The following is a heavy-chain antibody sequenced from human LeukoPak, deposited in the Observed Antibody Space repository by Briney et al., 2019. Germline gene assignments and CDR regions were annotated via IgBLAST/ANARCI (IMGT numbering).Heavy chain of an antibody. CDR1: GYNFNTYY. CDR2: INPSSGST. CDR3: ARPNYDFWSGRRDAFDI. V-gene: IGHV1-46*02. Sequence: ASVKVSCKASGYNFNTYYMHWVRQAPGQGLEWMGIINPSSGSTSYAQKFQGRVTMTRDTSATTFYVELSRLRSEDTAVYYCARPNYDFWSGRRDAFDIWGQGTMVTVSS. D-gene: IGHD3-3*01. J-gene: IGHJ3*02.